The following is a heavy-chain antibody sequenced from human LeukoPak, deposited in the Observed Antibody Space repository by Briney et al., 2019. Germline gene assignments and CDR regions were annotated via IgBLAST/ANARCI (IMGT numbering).Heavy chain of an antibody. Sequence: GASVKVSCKASGGTFSSYAISWVRQAPGQGLEWMGGIIPIFGTANYAQKFQGRVTITADESTSTAYMELSSLRSEDTAVYYCARRSPYSSSFGYLKNWYFDLWDRGTLVTVSS. J-gene: IGHJ2*01. CDR1: GGTFSSYA. CDR2: IIPIFGTA. D-gene: IGHD6-13*01. CDR3: ARRSPYSSSFGYLKNWYFDL. V-gene: IGHV1-69*13.